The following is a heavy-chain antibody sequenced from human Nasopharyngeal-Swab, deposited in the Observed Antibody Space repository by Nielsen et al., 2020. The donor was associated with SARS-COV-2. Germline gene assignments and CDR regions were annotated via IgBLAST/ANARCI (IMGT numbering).Heavy chain of an antibody. CDR1: GFTFSSYG. Sequence: GESLQISCAASGFTFSSYGMHWVRQAPGKGLEWVAVISYDGSNKYYADSVKGRFTISRDNSKNTLYLQMNSLRAEDTAVYYCARYSSSWLYYYGMDVWGQGTTVTVSS. CDR2: ISYDGSNK. V-gene: IGHV3-30*03. J-gene: IGHJ6*02. D-gene: IGHD6-13*01. CDR3: ARYSSSWLYYYGMDV.